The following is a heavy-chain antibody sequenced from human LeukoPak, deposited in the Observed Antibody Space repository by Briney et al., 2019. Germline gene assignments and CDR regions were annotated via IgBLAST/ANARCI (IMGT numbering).Heavy chain of an antibody. CDR2: IYYSGST. J-gene: IGHJ4*02. CDR3: ARLGSVVPDY. CDR1: GGSISSYY. D-gene: IGHD2-2*01. Sequence: SETLSLTCTVSGGSISSYYWSWIRQPPGKGLEWIGYIYYSGSTNYNPSLKSRVTISVDTSKNQFSLKLSSVTAADTAVYYCARLGSVVPDYWGQGTLVTVSS. V-gene: IGHV4-59*08.